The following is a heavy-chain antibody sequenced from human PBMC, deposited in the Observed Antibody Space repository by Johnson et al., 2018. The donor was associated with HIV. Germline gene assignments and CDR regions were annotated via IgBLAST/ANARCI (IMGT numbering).Heavy chain of an antibody. Sequence: QVQLVESGGGVVQPGRSLRLSCAASGFTFSSYAMHWVRQAPGKGLEWVAVISYDGSNKYYADSVKGRFTISRDNSKNTLYLQMNSLRAEDTAVYYCARVPNDAFDIWGRGTRVTVSS. CDR3: ARVPNDAFDI. V-gene: IGHV3-30-3*01. CDR2: ISYDGSNK. J-gene: IGHJ3*02. CDR1: GFTFSSYA.